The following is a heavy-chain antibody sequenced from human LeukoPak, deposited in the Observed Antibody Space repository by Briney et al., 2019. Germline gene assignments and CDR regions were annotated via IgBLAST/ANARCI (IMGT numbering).Heavy chain of an antibody. J-gene: IGHJ4*02. CDR2: ISGSGGST. D-gene: IGHD3-9*01. CDR3: AKNYDIMTGLPDY. CDR1: GFTSSIHA. V-gene: IGHV3-23*01. Sequence: GGSLSLSCAASGFTSSIHAMSWVRQAAGEWLEWVSSISGSGGSTYYADSAKGRLTISRDNSKNTLYLQMHSLKVKDTGVYYCAKNYDIMTGLPDYWGQGTLVTVSS.